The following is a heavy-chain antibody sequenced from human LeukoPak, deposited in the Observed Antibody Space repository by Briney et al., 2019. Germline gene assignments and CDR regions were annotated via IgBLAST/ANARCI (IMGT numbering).Heavy chain of an antibody. D-gene: IGHD1-26*01. CDR2: INPNSGGT. V-gene: IGHV1-2*02. Sequence: ASVKVSCKASGYTFTSYDINWVRQAPGQGLEWMGWINPNSGGTNYAQKFQGRVTMTRDTSISTAYMELSRLRSDDTAVYYCARAREPHYYYYMDVWGKGTTVTVSS. J-gene: IGHJ6*03. CDR1: GYTFTSYD. CDR3: ARAREPHYYYYMDV.